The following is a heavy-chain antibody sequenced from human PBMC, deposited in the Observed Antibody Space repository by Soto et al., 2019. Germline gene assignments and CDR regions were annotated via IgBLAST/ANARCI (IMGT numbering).Heavy chain of an antibody. CDR1: GFTVSSKY. CDR2: IQSGGPT. J-gene: IGHJ6*04. Sequence: GGSLRLSCAASGFTVSSKYMSWVRQAPGKGLEWVSLIQSGGPTYYADSVKGRFTISRDTSENTLHLQMDSLRAEDTAVYYCARDDVLCDGGRCHGVPLDVWGKGITVTVSS. V-gene: IGHV3-66*01. D-gene: IGHD2-15*01. CDR3: ARDDVLCDGGRCHGVPLDV.